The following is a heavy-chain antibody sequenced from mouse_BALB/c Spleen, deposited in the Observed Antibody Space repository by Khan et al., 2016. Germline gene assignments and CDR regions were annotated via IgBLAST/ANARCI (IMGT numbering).Heavy chain of an antibody. D-gene: IGHD1-1*01. J-gene: IGHJ4*01. Sequence: EVQLQESGPGLVKPSQSLSLTCTVTCYSITSDYAWNWIRQFPGNKLEWMGYISYSGTTTYHPSLKSRIAITRDKSKNQFFLQLNSANTADTATYCWARGDYYGNYYAMDYWHQGISVTVSS. CDR2: ISYSGTT. CDR1: CYSITSDYA. CDR3: ARGDYYGNYYAMDY. V-gene: IGHV3-2*02.